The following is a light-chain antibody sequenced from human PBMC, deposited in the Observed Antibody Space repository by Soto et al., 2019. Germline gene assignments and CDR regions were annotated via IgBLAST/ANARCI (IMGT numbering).Light chain of an antibody. CDR1: QSISTW. CDR3: QQYNTYPLT. J-gene: IGKJ4*01. V-gene: IGKV1-5*03. Sequence: DIQMTQSPPTLSASVGDRVTITCRASQSISTWLAWYQQKPGKAPKLLIYKASSLESGVPSRFSGSGSGTEFTLTISSLQPDDFATYYCQQYNTYPLTFGGGTTVEIK. CDR2: KAS.